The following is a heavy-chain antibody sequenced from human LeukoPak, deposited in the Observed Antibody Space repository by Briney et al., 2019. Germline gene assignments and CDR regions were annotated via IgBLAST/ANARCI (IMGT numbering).Heavy chain of an antibody. Sequence: PSETLSLTCTVSGGSISSYYWSWIRQPAGKGLEWIGRIYTSGSTNYNPSLKSRVTMSVDTSKNQFSLKLSSVTVADTAVYYCARDQYTQYSSSSGFDYWGQGTLVTVSS. V-gene: IGHV4-4*07. D-gene: IGHD6-6*01. CDR2: IYTSGST. CDR1: GGSISSYY. J-gene: IGHJ4*02. CDR3: ARDQYTQYSSSSGFDY.